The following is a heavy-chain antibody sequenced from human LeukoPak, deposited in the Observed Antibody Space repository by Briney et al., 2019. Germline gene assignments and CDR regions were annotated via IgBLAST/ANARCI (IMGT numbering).Heavy chain of an antibody. J-gene: IGHJ4*02. D-gene: IGHD5-18*01. CDR2: ISGSGGST. V-gene: IGHV3-23*01. CDR1: KFTFSSYA. CDR3: AKDDWRIHLWLPFDY. Sequence: GGSLRLSCAASKFTFSSYAMSWVRQAPGKGLEWVLGISGSGGSTYYADSVKGRSTISRDNSKNTLYLQMNSLRAEDTAVYYCAKDDWRIHLWLPFDYWGQGTLVTVSS.